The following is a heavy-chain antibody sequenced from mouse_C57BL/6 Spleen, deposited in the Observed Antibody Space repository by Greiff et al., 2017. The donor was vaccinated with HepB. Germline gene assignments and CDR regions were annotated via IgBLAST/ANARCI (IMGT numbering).Heavy chain of an antibody. CDR3: AREDGTVFDY. V-gene: IGHV1-82*01. J-gene: IGHJ2*01. Sequence: QVQLQQSGPELVKPGAPVKISCKASGYAFSSSWMNWVKQRPGKGLEWIGRIYPGDGDTNYNGKFKGKATLTADKSSSTAYMQLSSLTSEDSAVYFCAREDGTVFDYWGQGTTLTVSS. D-gene: IGHD4-1*01. CDR2: IYPGDGDT. CDR1: GYAFSSSW.